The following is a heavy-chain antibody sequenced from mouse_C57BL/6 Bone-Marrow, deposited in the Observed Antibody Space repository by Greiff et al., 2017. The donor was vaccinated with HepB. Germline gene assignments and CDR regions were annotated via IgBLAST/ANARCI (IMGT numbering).Heavy chain of an antibody. V-gene: IGHV5-9-1*02. Sequence: EVKVVESGEGLVKPGGSLKLSCAASGFTFSSYAMSWVRQTPEKRLEWVAYISSGGDYIYYADTVKGRFTISRDNARNTLYLQMSSLKSEDTAMYYCTRDYGSSLYYFDYWGQGTTLTVSS. CDR1: GFTFSSYA. CDR2: ISSGGDYI. D-gene: IGHD1-1*01. CDR3: TRDYGSSLYYFDY. J-gene: IGHJ2*01.